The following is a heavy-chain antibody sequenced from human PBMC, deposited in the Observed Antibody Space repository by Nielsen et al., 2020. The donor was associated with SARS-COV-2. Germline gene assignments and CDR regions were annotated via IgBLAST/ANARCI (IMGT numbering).Heavy chain of an antibody. CDR3: ARDARFYYYGSGSYSDYYYYGMDV. J-gene: IGHJ6*02. V-gene: IGHV3-48*03. Sequence: WIRQPPGKGLEWVSAISGSGGSTYYADSVKGRSTISRDNAKNSLYLQMNSLRAEDTAVYYCARDARFYYYGSGSYSDYYYYGMDVWGQGTTVTVSS. D-gene: IGHD3-10*01. CDR2: ISGSGGST.